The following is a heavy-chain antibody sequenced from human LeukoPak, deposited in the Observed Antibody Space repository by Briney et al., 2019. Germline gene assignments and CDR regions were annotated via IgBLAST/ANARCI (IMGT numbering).Heavy chain of an antibody. J-gene: IGHJ4*02. Sequence: SETLSLTCTVSGGSISSSSYYWGWIRQPPGKGLERIGSIYYSGSTYYNPSLKSRVTISVDTSKNQFSLKLSSVTAADTAVYYCARGGYYDSSGYSFDYWGQGTLVTVSS. V-gene: IGHV4-39*07. CDR2: IYYSGST. D-gene: IGHD3-22*01. CDR1: GGSISSSSYY. CDR3: ARGGYYDSSGYSFDY.